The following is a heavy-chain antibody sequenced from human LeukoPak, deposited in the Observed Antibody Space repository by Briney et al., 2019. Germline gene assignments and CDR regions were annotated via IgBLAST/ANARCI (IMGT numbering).Heavy chain of an antibody. CDR2: ISAYNGNT. D-gene: IGHD2-2*01. J-gene: IGHJ4*02. CDR3: AREGGGYCSSTSCYDY. CDR1: GYTFTSYG. Sequence: ASVKVSCKASGYTFTSYGISWVRQAPGQGLEWMGWISAYNGNTNYAQKLQGRVTMTTDTSTSTAYMELRSLRSDDTAVYYCAREGGGYCSSTSCYDYWGQGTLVTVSS. V-gene: IGHV1-18*01.